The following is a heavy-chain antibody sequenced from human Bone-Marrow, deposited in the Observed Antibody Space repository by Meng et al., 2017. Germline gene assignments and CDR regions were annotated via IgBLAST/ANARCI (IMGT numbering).Heavy chain of an antibody. CDR2: MKSNVDGGTV. CDR3: ARDPSDILTGYFY. J-gene: IGHJ4*02. V-gene: IGHV3-15*01. Sequence: GESLKISCAASGFTFSNAWMTWVRQAPGKGLEWIGRMKSNVDGGTVDYAAAVKGRFFISRDDSENTFYLQMNSLRAEDTAVYYCARDPSDILTGYFYWGQGTLVTVSS. CDR1: GFTFSNAW. D-gene: IGHD3-9*01.